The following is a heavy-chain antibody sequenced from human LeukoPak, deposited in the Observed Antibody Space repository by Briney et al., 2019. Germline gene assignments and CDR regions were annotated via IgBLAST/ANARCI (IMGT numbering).Heavy chain of an antibody. CDR3: ARVGYSSSWYPPYYFDY. V-gene: IGHV3-7*01. Sequence: GGSLRLSCAASGFTFSSYWMSWVRQAPGKGLECVANIKQDGSEKYYVDSVKGRFTISRDNAKNSLYLQMNSLRAEDTAVYYCARVGYSSSWYPPYYFDYWGQGTLVTVSS. J-gene: IGHJ4*02. CDR2: IKQDGSEK. D-gene: IGHD6-13*01. CDR1: GFTFSSYW.